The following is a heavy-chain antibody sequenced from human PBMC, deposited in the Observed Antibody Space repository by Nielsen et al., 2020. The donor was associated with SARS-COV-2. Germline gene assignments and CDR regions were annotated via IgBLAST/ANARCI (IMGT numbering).Heavy chain of an antibody. J-gene: IGHJ4*02. V-gene: IGHV3-66*01. CDR1: GFTVSSNY. Sequence: GESLKISCAASGFTVSSNYMSWVRQAPGKGLEWVSVIYSGGSTYYADSVKGRFTISRDNSKNTLYLQMNSLRAEDTAVYYCASNIVVVTATPGFDYWGQGTLVTVSS. CDR2: IYSGGST. D-gene: IGHD2-21*02. CDR3: ASNIVVVTATPGFDY.